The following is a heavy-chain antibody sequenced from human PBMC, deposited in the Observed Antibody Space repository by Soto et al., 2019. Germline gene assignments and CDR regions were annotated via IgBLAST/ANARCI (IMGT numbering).Heavy chain of an antibody. CDR3: ARLAITMVRGVPDYYYGMDV. Sequence: GESLKISCKGSGYSFTSYWIGWVRQMPGKGLEWMGIIYPGDSDTRYSPSFQGQVTISADKSISTAYLQWSSLKASDTAVYYCARLAITMVRGVPDYYYGMDVWGQGTTVTVSS. CDR2: IYPGDSDT. CDR1: GYSFTSYW. J-gene: IGHJ6*02. D-gene: IGHD3-10*01. V-gene: IGHV5-51*01.